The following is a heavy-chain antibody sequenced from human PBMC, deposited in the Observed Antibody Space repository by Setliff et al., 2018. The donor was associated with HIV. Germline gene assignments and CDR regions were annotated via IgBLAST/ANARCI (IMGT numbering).Heavy chain of an antibody. V-gene: IGHV3-33*08. Sequence: PGGSLRLSCAASGFTCDDYGMTWVRQAPGKGLEWVAVIWYDANNKYYADSVKGRFTISRDNAKNSLYLQMNSLRADDTAVYYCARGRVESFWSDLIPSDYWGQGTLVTVSS. J-gene: IGHJ4*02. CDR1: GFTCDDYG. CDR2: IWYDANNK. CDR3: ARGRVESFWSDLIPSDY. D-gene: IGHD3-3*01.